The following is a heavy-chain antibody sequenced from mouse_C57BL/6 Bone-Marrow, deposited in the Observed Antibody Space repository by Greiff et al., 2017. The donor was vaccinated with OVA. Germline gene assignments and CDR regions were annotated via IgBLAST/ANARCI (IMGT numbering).Heavy chain of an antibody. CDR3: AREGYGNYDYYAMDY. D-gene: IGHD2-10*02. CDR1: GYTFTSYW. J-gene: IGHJ4*01. CDR2: IDPSDSYT. V-gene: IGHV1-69*01. Sequence: QVQLKQPGAELVMPGASVKLSCKASGYTFTSYWMHWVKQRPGQGLEWIGEIDPSDSYTNYNQKFKGKSTLTVDKSSSTAYMQLSSLTSEDSAVYYCAREGYGNYDYYAMDYWGQGTSVTVSS.